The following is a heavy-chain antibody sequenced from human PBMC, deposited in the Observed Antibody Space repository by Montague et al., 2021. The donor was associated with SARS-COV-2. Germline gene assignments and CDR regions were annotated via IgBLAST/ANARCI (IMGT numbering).Heavy chain of an antibody. Sequence: SETLSLTCTVSGGSTSSSSYYWGWIRQPPGKGLEWIGSISYSGSTYYNPSLESRVTISVDTSNNPFSLKLSSVTAADTAVYYCARRENYYGSGSYPNWGQGTLVTVSS. CDR1: GGSTSSSSYY. J-gene: IGHJ4*02. CDR2: ISYSGST. D-gene: IGHD3-10*01. V-gene: IGHV4-39*01. CDR3: ARRENYYGSGSYPN.